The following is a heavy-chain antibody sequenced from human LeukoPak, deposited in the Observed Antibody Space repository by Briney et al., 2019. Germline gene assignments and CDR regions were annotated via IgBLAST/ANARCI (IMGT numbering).Heavy chain of an antibody. J-gene: IGHJ4*02. CDR2: ISYDGSRK. V-gene: IGHV3-30*03. Sequence: GGSLRLSCAASGFTFSSYGMHWVRQAPGKGLEWVAVISYDGSRKYDADSVKGRFTISRDNSKNTLYLQMNSLRTEDTAVYYCARLPGYCSSNSCYKMTIPFDYWGQGALVTVSS. D-gene: IGHD2-2*02. CDR3: ARLPGYCSSNSCYKMTIPFDY. CDR1: GFTFSSYG.